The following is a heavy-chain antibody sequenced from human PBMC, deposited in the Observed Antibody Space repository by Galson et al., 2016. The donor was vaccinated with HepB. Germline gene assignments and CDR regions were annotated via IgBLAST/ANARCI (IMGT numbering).Heavy chain of an antibody. D-gene: IGHD1-26*01. Sequence: SLRLSCAASGFNFNIYGMHWVRQAPGKGLEWVAVIWYDGRNKLYADSVRGRCSISRDNSRNTLYLQLNNVRAEDSAVYFCVREWGASRPEDGMDVWGKGTTVTVSS. CDR3: VREWGASRPEDGMDV. CDR2: IWYDGRNK. CDR1: GFNFNIYG. J-gene: IGHJ6*04. V-gene: IGHV3-33*01.